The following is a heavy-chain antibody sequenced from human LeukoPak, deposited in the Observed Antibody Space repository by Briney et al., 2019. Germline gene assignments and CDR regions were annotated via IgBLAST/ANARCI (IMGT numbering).Heavy chain of an antibody. D-gene: IGHD6-19*01. V-gene: IGHV3-33*06. CDR2: IWYDGSNK. CDR3: AKDLWPVAGYYFDY. J-gene: IGHJ4*02. Sequence: GGSLRLSCAASGFTFSSYGMHWVRQAPGKGLEWVAVIWYDGSNKYYADSVKGRFTISRDNSKNTLYLQMNSLRAEDTAVYYCAKDLWPVAGYYFDYWGQGTLVTVSS. CDR1: GFTFSSYG.